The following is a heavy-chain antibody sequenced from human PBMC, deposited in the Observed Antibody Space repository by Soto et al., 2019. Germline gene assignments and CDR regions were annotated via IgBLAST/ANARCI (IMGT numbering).Heavy chain of an antibody. Sequence: QGLEWMGWISAYNGNTNYAQKLQGRVTMTTDTSTSTAYMELRSLRSDDTAVYYCARADVVVLALRSVFEFRGKGTLV. CDR3: ARADVVVLALRSVFEF. CDR2: ISAYNGNT. J-gene: IGHJ4*02. D-gene: IGHD2-15*01. V-gene: IGHV1-18*01.